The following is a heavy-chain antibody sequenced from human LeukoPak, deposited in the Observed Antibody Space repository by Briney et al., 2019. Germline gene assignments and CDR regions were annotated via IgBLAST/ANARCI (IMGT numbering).Heavy chain of an antibody. J-gene: IGHJ5*02. Sequence: GGSLRLSCAASGFTVRSNYMSWVRQAPGKGLEWVSVIYSGGNTYYADSVKGRFTISRDNSKNTLYLQMNSLRAEDTAVYYCARDSSLDYGDYVGHGDENWFDPWGQGTLVTVSS. CDR3: ARDSSLDYGDYVGHGDENWFDP. CDR1: GFTVRSNY. V-gene: IGHV3-66*01. CDR2: IYSGGNT. D-gene: IGHD4-17*01.